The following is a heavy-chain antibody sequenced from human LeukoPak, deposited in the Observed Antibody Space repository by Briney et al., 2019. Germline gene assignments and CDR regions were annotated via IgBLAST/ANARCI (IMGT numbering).Heavy chain of an antibody. V-gene: IGHV1-46*01. CDR3: ARLGAYLRSFDY. CDR1: GYAFTNYF. J-gene: IGHJ4*02. D-gene: IGHD3-10*01. CDR2: INPSGGST. Sequence: ASVKVSYKASGYAFTNYFMHWVRQAPGQGLEWMGIINPSGGSTTYAQKFQGRVTMTRDTSTNTVYMELSSLTSEDTAVYYCARLGAYLRSFDYWGQGTLVTVSS.